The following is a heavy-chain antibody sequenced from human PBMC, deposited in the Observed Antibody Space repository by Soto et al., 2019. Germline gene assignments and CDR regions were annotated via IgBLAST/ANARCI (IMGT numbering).Heavy chain of an antibody. Sequence: GGSLGLSCASSGFTFSHYSMSWVRHAPGKGLELVAFVSSTSSYIYYAGSVKGRFTISRYNATNSLYLQMNTLRAEDTAVYYCAKDRGRGSPVSGGLDVWGQGTTVTVSS. J-gene: IGHJ6*02. CDR2: VSSTSSYI. CDR3: AKDRGRGSPVSGGLDV. CDR1: GFTFSHYS. V-gene: IGHV3-21*01. D-gene: IGHD3-10*01.